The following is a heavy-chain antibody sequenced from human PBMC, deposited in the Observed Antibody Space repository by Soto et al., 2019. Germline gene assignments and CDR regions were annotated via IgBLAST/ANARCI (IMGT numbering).Heavy chain of an antibody. Sequence: EVQLLESGGGLVQPGGSLRLSCAASGFTFSSYAMSWVRQAPGKGLEWVSAISGSGGSTYYADSVKGRFTISRDNSKNTLYLQMNSLRAEDTAVYYCAKAIKGYYYDSSPNDAFDIWGQGTMVTVSS. CDR1: GFTFSSYA. D-gene: IGHD3-22*01. J-gene: IGHJ3*02. CDR3: AKAIKGYYYDSSPNDAFDI. V-gene: IGHV3-23*01. CDR2: ISGSGGST.